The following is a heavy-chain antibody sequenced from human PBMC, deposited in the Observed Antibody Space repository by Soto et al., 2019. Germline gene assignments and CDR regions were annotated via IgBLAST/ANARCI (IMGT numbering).Heavy chain of an antibody. J-gene: IGHJ4*02. V-gene: IGHV3-33*01. CDR1: GFTFSSYG. D-gene: IGHD3-3*01. CDR2: IWYDGSNK. CDR3: ARDPEEWSSQYYFDY. Sequence: QVQLVESGGGVVQPGRSLRLSCAASGFTFSSYGMHWVRQAPGKGLEWVAVIWYDGSNKYYADSVKGRFTISRDNSKNTLYLQMNSLRAEDTAVYYCARDPEEWSSQYYFDYWGQGTLVTVSS.